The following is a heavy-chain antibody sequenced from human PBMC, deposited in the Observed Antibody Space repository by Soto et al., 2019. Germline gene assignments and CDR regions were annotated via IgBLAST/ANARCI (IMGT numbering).Heavy chain of an antibody. Sequence: GGSLRLSCAASGFTFSSYAMHWVRQAPGKGLEWVAVISYDGSNKYYADSVKGRFTISRDNSKNTLYLQMNSLRAEDTAVYYCARTLSSIAARLPSLYYYYGMDVWGQGTTVTVSS. D-gene: IGHD6-6*01. CDR1: GFTFSSYA. V-gene: IGHV3-30-3*01. J-gene: IGHJ6*02. CDR2: ISYDGSNK. CDR3: ARTLSSIAARLPSLYYYYGMDV.